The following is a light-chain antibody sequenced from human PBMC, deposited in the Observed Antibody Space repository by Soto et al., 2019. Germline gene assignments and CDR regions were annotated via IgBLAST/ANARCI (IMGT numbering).Light chain of an antibody. Sequence: SQSPATLSVSPGERATLSCKASESVNSHLAWYHQRPGQAPKLLIFGASARATGVPARFSGCGSGTEFTLTVSSLQSEDFAAYFCQQYNNSPPTFGQGTLLE. V-gene: IGKV3-15*01. J-gene: IGKJ5*01. CDR1: ESVNSH. CDR2: GAS. CDR3: QQYNNSPPT.